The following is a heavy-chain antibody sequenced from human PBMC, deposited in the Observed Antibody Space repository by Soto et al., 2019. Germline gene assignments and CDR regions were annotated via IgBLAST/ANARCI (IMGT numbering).Heavy chain of an antibody. CDR3: ARGGTRGYGSGRGQTTRYYMDV. J-gene: IGHJ6*03. D-gene: IGHD3-10*01. CDR1: GFTFSSYG. CDR2: IWYDGSNK. V-gene: IGHV3-33*01. Sequence: GGSLRLSCAAAGFTFSSYGMHWVRQAPGKGLEWVAVIWYDGSNKYYADSVKGRFTISRDNSKNTLYLQMNSLRAEDTAVYYCARGGTRGYGSGRGQTTRYYMDVLGKGTTVTVS.